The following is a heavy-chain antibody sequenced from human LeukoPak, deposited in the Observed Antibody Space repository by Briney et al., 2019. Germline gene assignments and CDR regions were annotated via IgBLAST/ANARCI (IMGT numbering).Heavy chain of an antibody. V-gene: IGHV3-23*01. CDR1: GFTFSSYA. CDR2: ISGSGGST. D-gene: IGHD6-19*01. CDR3: ARVAKQWLVQYYFDY. J-gene: IGHJ4*02. Sequence: GGSLRLSCAASGFTFSSYAMSWVRQAPGKGLEWVSAISGSGGSTYYADSVKGRFTISRDNSKNTLYLQMGSLRAEDMAVYYCARVAKQWLVQYYFDYWGQGTLVTVSS.